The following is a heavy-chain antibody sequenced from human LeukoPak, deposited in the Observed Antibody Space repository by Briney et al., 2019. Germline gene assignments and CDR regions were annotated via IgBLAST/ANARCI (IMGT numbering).Heavy chain of an antibody. CDR1: GGSFSGYY. Sequence: TPSETLSLTCAVYGGSFSGYYWSWIRQPPGKGLEWIGEINHSGSTNYNPSLKSRVTISVDASKNQFSLKLSSVTAADTAVYYCARAELLWFGDYWGQGTLVTVSS. D-gene: IGHD3-10*01. CDR3: ARAELLWFGDY. CDR2: INHSGST. J-gene: IGHJ4*02. V-gene: IGHV4-34*01.